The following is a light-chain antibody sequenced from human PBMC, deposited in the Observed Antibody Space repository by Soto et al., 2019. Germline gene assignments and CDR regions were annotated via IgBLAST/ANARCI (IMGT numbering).Light chain of an antibody. Sequence: EIVMTQSPAILSVSPGERATLSCRASQSVSSSYLAWYQQKPGQAPKLFVYGASTRDTAIPPRFSGSGSGTEFTLTISSLQSEDFAVYYCQQYDNWPNTFGQGTRVDIK. J-gene: IGKJ5*01. V-gene: IGKV3-15*01. CDR2: GAS. CDR3: QQYDNWPNT. CDR1: QSVSSSY.